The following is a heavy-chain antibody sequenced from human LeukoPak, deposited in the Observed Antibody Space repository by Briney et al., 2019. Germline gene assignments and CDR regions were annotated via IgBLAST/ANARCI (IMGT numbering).Heavy chain of an antibody. D-gene: IGHD3-22*01. Sequence: ASVKVSCKASGGTFSSYAISWVRQAPGQGLEWMGRIIPILGIANYAQKFQGRVTITADKSTSTAYMELSSLGSEDTAVYYCARDPDYYDSSGYFVSDAFDIWGQGTMVTVSS. J-gene: IGHJ3*02. V-gene: IGHV1-69*04. CDR2: IIPILGIA. CDR1: GGTFSSYA. CDR3: ARDPDYYDSSGYFVSDAFDI.